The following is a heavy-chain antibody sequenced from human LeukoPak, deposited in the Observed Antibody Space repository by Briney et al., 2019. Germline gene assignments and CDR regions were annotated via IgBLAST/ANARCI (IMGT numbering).Heavy chain of an antibody. J-gene: IGHJ5*02. CDR2: ISGSGANT. Sequence: GGSPRLSCAASGFTFSTYAMSWVRQAPGKGLEWVSTISGSGANTYYADSVRGRFTISRDNSKNTLYLHMNSLRAEDTAVYYCAKPSDSVAVNNWFDPWGQGTLVTVSS. D-gene: IGHD6-19*01. V-gene: IGHV3-23*01. CDR3: AKPSDSVAVNNWFDP. CDR1: GFTFSTYA.